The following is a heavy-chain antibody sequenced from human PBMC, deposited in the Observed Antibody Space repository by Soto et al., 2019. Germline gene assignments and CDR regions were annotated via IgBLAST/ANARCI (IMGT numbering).Heavy chain of an antibody. CDR3: ATGLSLRVYYCNNGDCFDY. J-gene: IGHJ4*02. D-gene: IGHD2-8*01. Sequence: GGSLRLSCAASGFTFSSYAMSWVRQAPGKGLEWVSGISDSGGSTYYADSVKGRFTISRDNSKNTLYLQMNSLRAQDTALYYCATGLSLRVYYCNNGDCFDYWGQGTLVTVSS. V-gene: IGHV3-23*01. CDR2: ISDSGGST. CDR1: GFTFSSYA.